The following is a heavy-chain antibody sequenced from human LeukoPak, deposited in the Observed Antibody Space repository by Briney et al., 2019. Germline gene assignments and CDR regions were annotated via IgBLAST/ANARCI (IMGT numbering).Heavy chain of an antibody. CDR1: GFTFSSYN. J-gene: IGHJ4*02. Sequence: GGSLRLSCAAFGFTFSSYNMNWVRQAPGKGLEWVSSITSTGSYTFYADSVKGRFTISRDNAKNSLYLQMNSLRAEDTAVYYCARRIAVAGLDYWGQGTLVTVSS. V-gene: IGHV3-21*01. CDR2: ITSTGSYT. D-gene: IGHD6-19*01. CDR3: ARRIAVAGLDY.